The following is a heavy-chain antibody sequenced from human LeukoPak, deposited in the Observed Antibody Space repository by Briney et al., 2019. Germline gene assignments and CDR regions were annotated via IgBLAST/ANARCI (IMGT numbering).Heavy chain of an antibody. V-gene: IGHV3-7*01. Sequence: GSLRLSCAASGFTFSIYWMSWVRQAPGKGLEWVANINQDGSEKYYVDSVKGRFTISRDNAKNSLYLQMNSLRAEDTAVYYCARDQRPGIAVAGTYGMDVWGQGTTVTVSS. CDR1: GFTFSIYW. CDR3: ARDQRPGIAVAGTYGMDV. D-gene: IGHD6-19*01. CDR2: INQDGSEK. J-gene: IGHJ6*02.